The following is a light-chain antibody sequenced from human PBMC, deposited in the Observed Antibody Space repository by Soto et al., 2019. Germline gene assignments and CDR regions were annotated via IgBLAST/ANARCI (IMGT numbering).Light chain of an antibody. Sequence: EIVLTQSPGTLSLSPGQRATLSCRASQTISSSYLAWFQRRPGQAPRLLIYGASRRATGIPDRFSGSGSGTDFPLTISRLAPEDFAVYCCQQYGYSPWTCGQGTKVEIK. CDR1: QTISSSY. V-gene: IGKV3-20*01. J-gene: IGKJ1*01. CDR2: GAS. CDR3: QQYGYSPWT.